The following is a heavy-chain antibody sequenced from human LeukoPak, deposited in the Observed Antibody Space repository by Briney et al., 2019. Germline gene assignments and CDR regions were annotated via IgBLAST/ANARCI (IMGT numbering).Heavy chain of an antibody. CDR1: GFTFSNYW. D-gene: IGHD3-9*01. J-gene: IGHJ4*02. V-gene: IGHV3-74*03. Sequence: PGGSLRLSCAASGFTFSNYWMDWVRQAPGKGLVWVSLINSDDTYRKYADSARGRFAISRDNAKNTLYLQMNSLTAEGTAVYYCARGLPGSYGRDYWGQGTLVTVSS. CDR2: INSDDTYR. CDR3: ARGLPGSYGRDY.